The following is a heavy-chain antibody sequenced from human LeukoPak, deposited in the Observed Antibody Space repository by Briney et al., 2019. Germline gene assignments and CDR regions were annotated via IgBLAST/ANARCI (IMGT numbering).Heavy chain of an antibody. CDR1: GDSISSYY. CDR3: ATYSTSWSGGY. Sequence: SETLSLTCSVSGDSISSYYWSWIRQPAGKGLEWIGRIYTSGSTNYNPSLKSRVTMSIDTSKNQFSLKLSSVTAADTAVYYCATYSTSWSGGYWGQGTLVTVSS. CDR2: IYTSGST. J-gene: IGHJ4*02. D-gene: IGHD6-13*01. V-gene: IGHV4-4*07.